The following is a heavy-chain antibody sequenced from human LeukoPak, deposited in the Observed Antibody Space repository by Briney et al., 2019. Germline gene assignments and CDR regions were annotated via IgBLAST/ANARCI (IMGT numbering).Heavy chain of an antibody. CDR3: AKESHDSSSFDY. J-gene: IGHJ4*02. V-gene: IGHV3-9*01. Sequence: PGGSLRLSCAASGFTFDDYAMHWVRQAPGKGLEWVSGISWNSGSIGYADSVKGRFTISRDNAKNPLYLQMNSLRAEDTALYYCAKESHDSSSFDYWGQGTLVTVSS. CDR1: GFTFDDYA. CDR2: ISWNSGSI. D-gene: IGHD3-22*01.